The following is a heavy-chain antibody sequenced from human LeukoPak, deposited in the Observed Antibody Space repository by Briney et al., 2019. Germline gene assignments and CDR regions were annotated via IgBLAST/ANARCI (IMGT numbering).Heavy chain of an antibody. CDR2: IYTSGST. V-gene: IGHV4-61*02. J-gene: IGHJ6*03. CDR3: ARHGGLGYCSSTSCGYYYYYMDV. Sequence: SETLSLTCTVSGGSISSGSYYWSWIRQPAGKGLEWIGRIYTSGSTNYNPSLKSRVTISVDTSKNQFSLKLSSVTAADTAVYYCARHGGLGYCSSTSCGYYYYYMDVWGKGTTVTVSS. D-gene: IGHD2-2*01. CDR1: GGSISSGSYY.